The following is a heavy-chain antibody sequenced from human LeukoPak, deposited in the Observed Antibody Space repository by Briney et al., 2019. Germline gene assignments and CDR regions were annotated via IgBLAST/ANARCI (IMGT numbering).Heavy chain of an antibody. D-gene: IGHD2-8*01. CDR2: ISAYNGNT. V-gene: IGHV1-18*01. CDR3: ARDHCTNGVCPYYFDY. J-gene: IGHJ4*02. CDR1: GYTFTSYG. Sequence: ASVKVSCKASGYTFTSYGISWVRQAPGQGLEWMGWISAYNGNTNYAQKFQGRVTITADESTSTAYMELSSLRSEDTAVYYCARDHCTNGVCPYYFDYWGQGTLVTVSS.